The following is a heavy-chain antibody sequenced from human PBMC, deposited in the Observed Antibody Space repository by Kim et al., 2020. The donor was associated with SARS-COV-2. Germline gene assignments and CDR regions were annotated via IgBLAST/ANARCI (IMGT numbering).Heavy chain of an antibody. CDR1: GFTFSSYS. J-gene: IGHJ5*02. V-gene: IGHV3-21*01. Sequence: GESLKISCAASGFTFSSYSMNWVRQAPGKGLEWVSSISSSSSYIYYADSVKGRFTISRDNAKNSLYLQMNSLRAEDTAVYYCVRDSSSSSDNWFDPWGQGTLVTVSS. D-gene: IGHD6-6*01. CDR3: VRDSSSSSDNWFDP. CDR2: ISSSSSYI.